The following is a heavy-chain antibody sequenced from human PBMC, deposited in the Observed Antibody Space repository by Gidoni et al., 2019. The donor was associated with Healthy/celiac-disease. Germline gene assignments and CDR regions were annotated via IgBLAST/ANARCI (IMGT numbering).Heavy chain of an antibody. Sequence: QVQLVQSGAEVKKPGSSVKVSCKASGCTFSSYAISWVRQDPGQGLEWMGGIIPIFGTANYAQKFQGRVTITADKSTSTAYMELSSLRSEDTAVYYCARDNVGSSRYYYYGMDVWGQGTTVTVSS. CDR2: IIPIFGTA. CDR3: ARDNVGSSRYYYYGMDV. CDR1: GCTFSSYA. V-gene: IGHV1-69*06. D-gene: IGHD6-6*01. J-gene: IGHJ6*02.